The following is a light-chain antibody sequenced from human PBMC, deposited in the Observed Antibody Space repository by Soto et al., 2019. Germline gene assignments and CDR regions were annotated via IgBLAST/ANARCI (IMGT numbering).Light chain of an antibody. V-gene: IGLV4-69*01. J-gene: IGLJ2*01. CDR2: LNIDGSH. CDR3: QTWVTGIVV. CDR1: SGHSSYA. Sequence: QPVLTQSPSASAYLGASVKLTCTLSSGHSSYAIAWHQQQPEKGPRYLMNLNIDGSHSKGDGIPDRFSGSSSGAERYLTISSLQSEDEADYYCQTWVTGIVVFGGGTQLTVL.